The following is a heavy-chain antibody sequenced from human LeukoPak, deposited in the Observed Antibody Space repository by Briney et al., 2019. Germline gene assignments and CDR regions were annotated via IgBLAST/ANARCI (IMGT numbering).Heavy chain of an antibody. CDR1: GYTFTSYG. Sequence: GASVKVSCKASGYTFTSYGISWVRQAPGQGLEWMGWISAYNGNTNYAQKLQGRVTMTTDTSTSTAYMELSSLRSEDTAVYYCARIGGYCSSTSCCTLYYFDYWGQGTLVTVSS. D-gene: IGHD2-2*02. J-gene: IGHJ4*02. V-gene: IGHV1-18*01. CDR2: ISAYNGNT. CDR3: ARIGGYCSSTSCCTLYYFDY.